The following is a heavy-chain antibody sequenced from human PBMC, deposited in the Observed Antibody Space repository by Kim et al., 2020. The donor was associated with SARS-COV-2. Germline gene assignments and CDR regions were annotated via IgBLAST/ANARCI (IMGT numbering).Heavy chain of an antibody. CDR3: ATDCGLGDCAGTRNYHRYLFGIDV. V-gene: IGHV4-39*01. CDR2: IHYGGST. Sequence: SETLSLTCTVFGGSISSSPYYWGWIRQHPGTGLEWIGSIHYGGSTYYNPSLKNRVTISSDTSKNQFSLKLSSLTAADTAAYFCATDCGLGDCAGTRNYHRYLFGIDVWGQGTTITVFS. CDR1: GGSISSSPYY. D-gene: IGHD1-1*01. J-gene: IGHJ6*02.